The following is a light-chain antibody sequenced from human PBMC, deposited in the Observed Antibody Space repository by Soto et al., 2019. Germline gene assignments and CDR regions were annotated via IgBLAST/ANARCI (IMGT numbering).Light chain of an antibody. CDR3: QQYGSSSYT. CDR2: GAS. V-gene: IGKV3-20*01. Sequence: EIVLTQSPGTLSLSPGERATLSCRASQRVSSSYLAWYQQKPGQAPRLLIYGASSRATGIPDRFSGSGSGKDFTLTISRLEPEDFAVYYCQQYGSSSYTFGQGTKLEIK. CDR1: QRVSSSY. J-gene: IGKJ2*01.